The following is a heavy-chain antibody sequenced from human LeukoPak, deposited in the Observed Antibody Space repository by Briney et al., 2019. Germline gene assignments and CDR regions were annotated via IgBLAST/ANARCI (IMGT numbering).Heavy chain of an antibody. CDR2: IYTSGST. Sequence: PSETLSLTCTVSGGSISSYYWSWIRQPAGKGLEWIGRIYTSGSTNYNPSLKSRVTMSVDTSKNQFSLKLSSATAADTAVYYCATHSSSSYYYYYMDVWGKGTTVTVSS. CDR3: ATHSSSSYYYYYMDV. CDR1: GGSISSYY. J-gene: IGHJ6*03. V-gene: IGHV4-4*07. D-gene: IGHD6-6*01.